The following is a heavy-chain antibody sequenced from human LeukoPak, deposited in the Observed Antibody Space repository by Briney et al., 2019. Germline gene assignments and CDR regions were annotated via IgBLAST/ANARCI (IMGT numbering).Heavy chain of an antibody. CDR2: IWYDGSNK. D-gene: IGHD2-21*02. Sequence: QPGRSLRLSCAASGFTFSSYGMHWVRQAPGKGLEWVAVIWYDGSNKYYADSVKGRFTISRDNSKNTLYLQMSSLRAEDTAVYYCARRYCGGGCYHDAFDIWGQGTMVTVSS. J-gene: IGHJ3*02. CDR3: ARRYCGGGCYHDAFDI. V-gene: IGHV3-33*01. CDR1: GFTFSSYG.